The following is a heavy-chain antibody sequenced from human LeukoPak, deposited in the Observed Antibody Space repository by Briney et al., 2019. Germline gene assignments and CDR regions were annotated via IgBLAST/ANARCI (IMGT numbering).Heavy chain of an antibody. D-gene: IGHD3-3*01. CDR3: ARDEWLLGFFDY. Sequence: WASVKVSCKASGGTFSRYAISWVRQAPGQGLEWMGGIIPIFGTANYVQKFQGRVTITTDESTSTAYMELSSLRSEDTAVYYCARDEWLLGFFDYWGQGTLVTVSS. J-gene: IGHJ4*02. V-gene: IGHV1-69*05. CDR2: IIPIFGTA. CDR1: GGTFSRYA.